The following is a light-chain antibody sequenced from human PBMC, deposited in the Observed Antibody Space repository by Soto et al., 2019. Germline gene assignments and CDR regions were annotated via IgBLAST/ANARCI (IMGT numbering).Light chain of an antibody. V-gene: IGKV3-20*01. CDR3: QQYGSLSWT. J-gene: IGKJ1*01. CDR2: GAS. CDR1: QNVDSNY. Sequence: EFVLAQSPGTLSLSPGERATLSCRASQNVDSNYLAWYQQKPGQAPRIIIFGASGRATGIPDRFSGSGSGTDFTLTISRLEPEDFAVYYCQQYGSLSWTFGQGTKVDI.